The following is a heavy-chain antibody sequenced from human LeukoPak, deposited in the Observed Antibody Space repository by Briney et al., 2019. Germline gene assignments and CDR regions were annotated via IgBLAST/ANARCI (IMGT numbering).Heavy chain of an antibody. Sequence: GGSLRLSCAASGFSFDTYWMSWVRQAPGKGLEWVAKIKKDGSQKYYVGSVRGRFTISRDNAKSSLYLQMNSLRVEDTAIYYCASSYDSSGNDWGQGTLVTVSS. V-gene: IGHV3-7*01. CDR2: IKKDGSQK. CDR3: ASSYDSSGND. D-gene: IGHD3-22*01. CDR1: GFSFDTYW. J-gene: IGHJ4*02.